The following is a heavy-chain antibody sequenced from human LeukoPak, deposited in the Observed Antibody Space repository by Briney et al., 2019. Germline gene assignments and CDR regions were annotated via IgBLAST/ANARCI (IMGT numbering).Heavy chain of an antibody. Sequence: GGSLRLSCAASGFTFSSYGMHWVRQAPGKGLERVAVISYDGSNKYYADSVKGRFTISRDNSKNTLYLQMNSLRAEDTAVYYCAKSYSSGWPTPFDYWGQGTLVTVSS. CDR1: GFTFSSYG. CDR2: ISYDGSNK. V-gene: IGHV3-30*18. CDR3: AKSYSSGWPTPFDY. J-gene: IGHJ4*02. D-gene: IGHD6-19*01.